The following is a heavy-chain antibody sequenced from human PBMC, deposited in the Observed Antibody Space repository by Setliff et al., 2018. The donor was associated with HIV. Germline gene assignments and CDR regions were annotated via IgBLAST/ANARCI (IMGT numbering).Heavy chain of an antibody. D-gene: IGHD2-2*01. CDR3: ARCCAAAGCYPAIYHFDS. J-gene: IGHJ4*02. CDR1: GYTFSEYA. V-gene: IGHV1-3*04. CDR2: IDTDNGYR. Sequence: GASVKVSCKASGYTFSEYAIHWVRQAPGQRLEWMGRIDTDNGYRRYSPKLQGRVTITKDTSANTAYMELRGLRSEDTAVYYCARCCAAAGCYPAIYHFDSWSQGTLVTVSS.